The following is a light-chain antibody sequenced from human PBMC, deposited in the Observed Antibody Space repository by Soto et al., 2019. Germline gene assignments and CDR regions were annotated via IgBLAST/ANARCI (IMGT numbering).Light chain of an antibody. CDR2: GAS. CDR3: LKDYNYPRT. Sequence: IQMTQSPSSLSASVLGIVTITFQASQDISNYLNWYQQKPGKAPKLLICGASSLQSGVPSRFSGSGSGTDFTLTISSLQPEDFATYYCLKDYNYPRTFGQGTKVDNK. V-gene: IGKV1-6*01. J-gene: IGKJ1*01. CDR1: QDISNY.